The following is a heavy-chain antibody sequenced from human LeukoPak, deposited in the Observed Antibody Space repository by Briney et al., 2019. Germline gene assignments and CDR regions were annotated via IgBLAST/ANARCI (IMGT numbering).Heavy chain of an antibody. CDR2: ISGSGGST. CDR1: GFTFSSDS. D-gene: IGHD3-22*01. J-gene: IGHJ5*02. CDR3: AREWHYYDSGIYYYWFDP. Sequence: GGSLRLSCPASGFTFSSDSMSWVRQAPGKGLEWVSTISGSGGSTYYADSMKGRFTISRDNSKNTLYLQMNSLRAEDTAVYYCAREWHYYDSGIYYYWFDPWGQGTLVTVSS. V-gene: IGHV3-23*01.